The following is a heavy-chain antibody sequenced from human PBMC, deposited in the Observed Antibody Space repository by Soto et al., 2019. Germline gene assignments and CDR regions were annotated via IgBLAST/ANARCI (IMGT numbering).Heavy chain of an antibody. CDR3: AKAMEMSRLSIAVAGTPGQDLRTRTIDY. CDR2: ISGSGGST. D-gene: IGHD6-19*01. CDR1: GFTFSSYA. J-gene: IGHJ4*02. Sequence: EVQLLESGGGLVQPGGSLRLSCAASGFTFSSYAMSWVRQAPGKGLEWVSAISGSGGSTYYADSVKGRFTISRDNSKDTLYLQMNSLRGEDTAVYYCAKAMEMSRLSIAVAGTPGQDLRTRTIDYWGQGTLVTVSS. V-gene: IGHV3-23*01.